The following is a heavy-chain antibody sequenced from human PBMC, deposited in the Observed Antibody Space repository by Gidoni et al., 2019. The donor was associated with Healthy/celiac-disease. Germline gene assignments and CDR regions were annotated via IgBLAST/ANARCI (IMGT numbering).Heavy chain of an antibody. CDR2: ISGSGGST. D-gene: IGHD1-1*01. CDR3: AKDEGWNDRFPQPFDY. CDR1: GFTFSSYA. J-gene: IGHJ4*02. Sequence: EVQLLESGGGLVQPGGSLRLSCAASGFTFSSYAMSWVRQAPGKGLEWVSAISGSGGSTYYADSVKGRFTISRDNSKNTLYLQMNSLRAEDTAVYYCAKDEGWNDRFPQPFDYWGQGTLVTVSS. V-gene: IGHV3-23*01.